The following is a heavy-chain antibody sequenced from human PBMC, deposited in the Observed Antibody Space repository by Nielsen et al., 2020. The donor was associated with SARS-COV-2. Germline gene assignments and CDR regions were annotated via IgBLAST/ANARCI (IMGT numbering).Heavy chain of an antibody. Sequence: SETLSLTCAVYGGSFSGYYWSWIRQPPGKGLEWIGYIYYSGSTNYNPSLKSRVTISVDTSKNQFSLKLSSVTAADTAVYYCAREGEDGSGSYYNVWYFDYWGQGTLVTVSS. CDR1: GGSFSGYY. V-gene: IGHV4-59*01. J-gene: IGHJ4*02. D-gene: IGHD3-10*01. CDR3: AREGEDGSGSYYNVWYFDY. CDR2: IYYSGST.